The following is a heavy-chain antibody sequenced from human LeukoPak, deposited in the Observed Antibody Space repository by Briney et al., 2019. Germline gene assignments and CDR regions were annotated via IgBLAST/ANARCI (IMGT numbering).Heavy chain of an antibody. V-gene: IGHV3-7*05. D-gene: IGHD6-6*01. CDR3: ARDRPGYYVDY. CDR2: IKEDGSEQ. CDR1: GLTVTSFW. Sequence: GGSLRLSCAASGLTVTSFWMGWVRQAPGKXLEWVANIKEDGSEQYYVDSFKGRFIISRDNANDSLYLQMTSLRAEDTAVYYCARDRPGYYVDYWGQGRMVTVSS. J-gene: IGHJ4*02.